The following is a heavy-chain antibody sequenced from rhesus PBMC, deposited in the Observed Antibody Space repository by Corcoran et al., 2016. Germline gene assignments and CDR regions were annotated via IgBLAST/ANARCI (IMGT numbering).Heavy chain of an antibody. V-gene: IGHV4S14*01. Sequence: QVQLQESGPGLVKPSETLSLTCAVSGGYISSGYYWGWILQPPGKGREWIGHISSGGSNYADPARQCIVTLSVDTSKTQFSLKLITVAAADTAVYYCARHGDYSGRGAFDFWGQGLRVTVSS. CDR3: ARHGDYSGRGAFDF. D-gene: IGHD3-16*01. CDR1: GGYISSGYY. CDR2: ISSGGSN. J-gene: IGHJ3*01.